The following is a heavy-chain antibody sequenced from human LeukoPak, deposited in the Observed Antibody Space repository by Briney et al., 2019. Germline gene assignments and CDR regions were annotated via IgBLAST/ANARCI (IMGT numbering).Heavy chain of an antibody. CDR2: IYYSGST. CDR1: GGSISSSSYY. D-gene: IGHD3-10*01. CDR3: ARDYYGSGTLRVPFY. Sequence: SETLSLTCTGSGGSISSSSYYWGWIRQPPGKGLEWIGSIYYSGSTYYNPSLKRRVTISVDTSKNQFSLKLSSVTAADPAVYYCARDYYGSGTLRVPFYWGQGTLVTVSS. J-gene: IGHJ4*02. V-gene: IGHV4-39*07.